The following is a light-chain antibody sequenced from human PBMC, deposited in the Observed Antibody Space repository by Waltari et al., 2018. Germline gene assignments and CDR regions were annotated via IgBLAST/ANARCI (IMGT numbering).Light chain of an antibody. CDR3: QHYNSYSWT. Sequence: DIQMTQSPSTLSASVGDRVTITCRDRKSISSWLAWYQQKPGKAPKLLIYKSSSLESGVPSRFSGSGSGTEFTLTISSLQPDDFATYYCQHYNSYSWTFGQGTKVEIK. CDR1: KSISSW. CDR2: KSS. J-gene: IGKJ1*01. V-gene: IGKV1-5*03.